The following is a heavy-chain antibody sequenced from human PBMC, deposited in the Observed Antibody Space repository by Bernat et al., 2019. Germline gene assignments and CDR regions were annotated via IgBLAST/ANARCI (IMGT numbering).Heavy chain of an antibody. D-gene: IGHD2-21*01. J-gene: IGHJ6*03. Sequence: QVQLQESGPGLVKPSQTLSLTCTVSGGSISSGGYYWSWIRQHPGKGLEWIGYIYYSGSTYYNPSLKSRVTISVDTSKNQFSLKLSSVTAADTAVYYCARDARIYCGGDCYSRYYYYYMDVWGKGTTVTVSS. V-gene: IGHV4-31*03. CDR2: IYYSGST. CDR1: GGSISSGGYY. CDR3: ARDARIYCGGDCYSRYYYYYMDV.